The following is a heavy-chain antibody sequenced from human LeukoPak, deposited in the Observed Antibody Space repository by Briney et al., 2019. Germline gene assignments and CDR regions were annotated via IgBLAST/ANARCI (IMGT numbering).Heavy chain of an antibody. Sequence: SETLSLTCAVYGGSFSGYYWSWIRQPPGKGLEWIGEINHSGSTNYNPSLKSRVTIPVDTSKNQFSLKLSSVTAADTAVYYCARRNGGYLYYFDYWGQGTLVTVSS. D-gene: IGHD4-23*01. V-gene: IGHV4-34*01. CDR3: ARRNGGYLYYFDY. CDR2: INHSGST. J-gene: IGHJ4*02. CDR1: GGSFSGYY.